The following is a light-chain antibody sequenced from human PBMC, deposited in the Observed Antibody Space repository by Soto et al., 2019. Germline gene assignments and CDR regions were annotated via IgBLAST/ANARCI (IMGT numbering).Light chain of an antibody. Sequence: DIQMTHSPSALSASIGDIVTITCRASQSISIWLAWYQQKPGKAPKLLIYAASSLESGVPSRFSGSGSGTEFTLTISSLQPDDFATYYCQQYNSFSTFGQGTKVDNK. V-gene: IGKV1-5*03. CDR1: QSISIW. CDR3: QQYNSFST. CDR2: AAS. J-gene: IGKJ1*01.